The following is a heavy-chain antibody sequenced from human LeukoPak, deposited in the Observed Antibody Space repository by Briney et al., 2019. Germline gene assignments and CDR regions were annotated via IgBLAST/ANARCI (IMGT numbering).Heavy chain of an antibody. J-gene: IGHJ4*02. V-gene: IGHV4-34*01. CDR3: ARVVASTSIDS. D-gene: IGHD2-15*01. CDR2: INHSGST. CDR1: GGSFSGYY. Sequence: SETLSLTCAVYGGSFSGYYWSWIRQPPGKGLEWIGEINHSGSTNYNPSLKSRVTISVDTSKNQFSLKLSSVTAADTAVYYCARVVASTSIDSWGQGTLVTVSS.